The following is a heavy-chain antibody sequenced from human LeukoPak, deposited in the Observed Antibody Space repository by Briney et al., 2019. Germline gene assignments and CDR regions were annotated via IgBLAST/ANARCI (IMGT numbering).Heavy chain of an antibody. CDR1: GFTFSSYG. CDR3: ARDSYGDANFDS. Sequence: GGSLRLSCAASGFTFSSYGMTWVRQAPGRGLEWVSFMYADGNTYYADSVKGRFTISRDISKNAVYLQMNSLRAEDTAVYYCARDSYGDANFDSWGQGTLVTVSS. D-gene: IGHD4-17*01. V-gene: IGHV3-53*01. J-gene: IGHJ4*02. CDR2: MYADGNT.